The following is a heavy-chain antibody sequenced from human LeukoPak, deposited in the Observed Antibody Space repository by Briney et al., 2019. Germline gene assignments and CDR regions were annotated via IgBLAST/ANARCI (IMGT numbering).Heavy chain of an antibody. Sequence: GGSLRLSCAASGFTFSGYEMNWVRQAPGKGLEWVSYITSGSTLYYADSVRGRFTISRDNSKNTLYLQINGLRAEDTAVYYCAKDHLPGIVVADRDYWGQGTLVTVSS. V-gene: IGHV3-48*03. D-gene: IGHD6-19*01. CDR2: ITSGSTL. CDR1: GFTFSGYE. J-gene: IGHJ4*02. CDR3: AKDHLPGIVVADRDY.